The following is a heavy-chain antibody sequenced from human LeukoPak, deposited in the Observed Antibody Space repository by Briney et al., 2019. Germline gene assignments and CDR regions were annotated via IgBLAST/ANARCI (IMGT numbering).Heavy chain of an antibody. CDR2: IYYSGST. CDR3: ARSGLDSRYYFGMDV. J-gene: IGHJ6*01. Sequence: SETLSLTCTVSGGSISSYYWSWIRQPPGGGLEWIGYIYYSGSTNYNPAPKRRVTISLGTYKSPFSLKLGSVTVADTAVYYCARSGLDSRYYFGMDVWGQGTTVTVSS. CDR1: GGSISSYY. D-gene: IGHD1-26*01. V-gene: IGHV4-59*01.